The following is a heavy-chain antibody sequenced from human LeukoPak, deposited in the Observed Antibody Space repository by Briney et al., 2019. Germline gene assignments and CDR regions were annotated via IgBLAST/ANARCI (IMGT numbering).Heavy chain of an antibody. Sequence: GGSLRLSCAASGFTFSSYAMHWVRQAPGKGLEWVAVISYDGSNKYYADSVKGRFTISRDNSKNTLYLQMNSPRAEDPAVYYCARGGDSYVSLSNYWGQGILVTVSS. CDR3: ARGGDSYVSLSNY. J-gene: IGHJ4*02. D-gene: IGHD5-18*01. CDR1: GFTFSSYA. CDR2: ISYDGSNK. V-gene: IGHV3-30-3*01.